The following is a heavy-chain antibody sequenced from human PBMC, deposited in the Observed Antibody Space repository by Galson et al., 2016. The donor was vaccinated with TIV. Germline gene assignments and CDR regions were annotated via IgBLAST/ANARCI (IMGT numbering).Heavy chain of an antibody. D-gene: IGHD3-22*01. Sequence: SVKVSCKASGYTFTSYGISWVRQAPGQGLEWMGWISAYNGATKDAQKFQGRFTMTTDTSTTTAYMELRSLRSDATAVYYCAIYDSSGYYSAEFFQQWGQGTLLIVSS. V-gene: IGHV1-18*04. J-gene: IGHJ1*01. CDR2: ISAYNGAT. CDR3: AIYDSSGYYSAEFFQQ. CDR1: GYTFTSYG.